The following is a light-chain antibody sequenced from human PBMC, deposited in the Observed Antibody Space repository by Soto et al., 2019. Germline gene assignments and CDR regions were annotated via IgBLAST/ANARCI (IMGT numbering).Light chain of an antibody. CDR3: SSFTTSSTLV. CDR1: SSDVGSFDS. Sequence: QSALTQPASVSGSPGHPITISCTGTSSDVGSFDSVAWYQHNPGKAPKLMIYDVSNRPSGVSSRFSGSKSGNTASLSISGLQTEDEANYYCSSFTTSSTLVFGTGTKVTVL. V-gene: IGLV2-14*01. J-gene: IGLJ1*01. CDR2: DVS.